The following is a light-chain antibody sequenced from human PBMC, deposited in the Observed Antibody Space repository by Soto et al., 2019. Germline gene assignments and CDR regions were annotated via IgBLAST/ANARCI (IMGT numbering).Light chain of an antibody. CDR3: SSYTSSSTVV. V-gene: IGLV2-14*01. CDR1: SSDVGGYNY. CDR2: DVS. J-gene: IGLJ2*01. Sequence: ALTQPASVSGSPGQSITISCTGTSSDVGGYNYVSWYQQHPGKAPKLMIYDVSNRPSGVSNRFSGSKSGNTTSLTISGLQAEDEADYYCSSYTSSSTVVFGGGTKLTVL.